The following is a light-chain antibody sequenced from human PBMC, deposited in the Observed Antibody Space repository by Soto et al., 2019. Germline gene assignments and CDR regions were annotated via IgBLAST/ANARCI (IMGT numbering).Light chain of an antibody. J-gene: IGKJ3*01. CDR3: QQYYSTPRT. CDR2: WAS. V-gene: IGKV4-1*01. Sequence: DIVMTQSPDSLAVSLGERATINCKSSQSVLYSSNNKNYLAWYPQKPGPPPKLLIYWASTRESGVPDRFSGSGSGTDFTLTISSLQAEDVAVYYCQQYYSTPRTFGPGTKVDIK. CDR1: QSVLYSSNNKNY.